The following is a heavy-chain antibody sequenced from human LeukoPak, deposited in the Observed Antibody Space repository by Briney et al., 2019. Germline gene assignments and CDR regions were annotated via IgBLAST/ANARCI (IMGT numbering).Heavy chain of an antibody. D-gene: IGHD6-19*01. CDR2: INPKSGGT. CDR1: GYTFTGYY. V-gene: IGHV1-2*02. J-gene: IGHJ6*02. Sequence: ASVKVSRKASGYTFTGYYMHWVRQAPGQGLEWMGWINPKSGGTNYAQKFQGRVTMTRDTSISTAYMELSRLRSDETAVYYCARELQWLAHYHYNYGMDVWGQGTTVTVSS. CDR3: ARELQWLAHYHYNYGMDV.